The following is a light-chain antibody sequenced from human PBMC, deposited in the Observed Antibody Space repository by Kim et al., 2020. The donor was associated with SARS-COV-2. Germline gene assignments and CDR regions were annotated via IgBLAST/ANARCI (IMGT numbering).Light chain of an antibody. Sequence: GQSVTISCTGTSSDVGTYNRVSWYQQSPGTAPKVMIYEVSNRPSGVPDRFSGSKSGNTASLTISGLQAEDEAEYYCSSYTSSSTVLFGGGTQLTVL. CDR2: EVS. CDR1: SSDVGTYNR. J-gene: IGLJ2*01. CDR3: SSYTSSSTVL. V-gene: IGLV2-18*02.